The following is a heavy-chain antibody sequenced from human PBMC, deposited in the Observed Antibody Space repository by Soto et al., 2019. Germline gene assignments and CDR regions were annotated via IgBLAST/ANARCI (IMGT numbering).Heavy chain of an antibody. CDR3: ARHSEAGTTWHSYYFDY. V-gene: IGHV3-7*01. J-gene: IGHJ4*02. Sequence: GGSLRLSCAASGFTFSSYWMHWVRQAPGKGLEWVAHIKKDGSEEYYVDSVKGRFTISRDNAKNSLFLQMNSLRAADTAVYYCARHSEAGTTWHSYYFDYWGQGTLVTVSS. CDR1: GFTFSSYW. D-gene: IGHD1-7*01. CDR2: IKKDGSEE.